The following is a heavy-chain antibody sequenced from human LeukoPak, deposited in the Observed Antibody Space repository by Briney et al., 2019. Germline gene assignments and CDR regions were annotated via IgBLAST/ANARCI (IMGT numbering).Heavy chain of an antibody. Sequence: PSETLSLTCTVSGGSISSSSYYWGWIRQPPGKGLEWIGSIYYSGSTYYNPSLKSRVTISVDTSKNQFSLKLSSVTAADTAVYYCARRPIFSLERLLVHPPTDAFDIWGQGTMVTVSS. CDR3: ARRPIFSLERLLVHPPTDAFDI. V-gene: IGHV4-39*01. CDR2: IYYSGST. CDR1: GGSISSSSYY. J-gene: IGHJ3*02. D-gene: IGHD3-3*01.